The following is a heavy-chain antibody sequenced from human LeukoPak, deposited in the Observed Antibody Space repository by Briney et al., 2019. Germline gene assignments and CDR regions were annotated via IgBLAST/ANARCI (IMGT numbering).Heavy chain of an antibody. Sequence: GGSLRLSCAASGFTFSTYAMHWVRQAPGKGLEYVSAISSNGGSTYYANSVKGRFTISRDNSKNTLYLQMGSLRAEDMAVYYCARDPGNRSSGWYYYYYGMDVWGQGTTVTVSS. V-gene: IGHV3-64*01. D-gene: IGHD6-19*01. J-gene: IGHJ6*02. CDR3: ARDPGNRSSGWYYYYYGMDV. CDR2: ISSNGGST. CDR1: GFTFSTYA.